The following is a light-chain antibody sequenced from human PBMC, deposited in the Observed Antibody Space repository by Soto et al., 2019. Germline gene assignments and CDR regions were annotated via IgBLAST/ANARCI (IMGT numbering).Light chain of an antibody. V-gene: IGLV2-8*01. CDR3: SSYAGSNYPYV. Sequence: SALTQPPSASGSPGQSVTIACTGTSSDVGYYNYVSWYQQPPGKAPKLLIYDVSKRPSGVPDRFSGSKSGNTASLTVSGLQAEDEGDYYCSSYAGSNYPYVFGTGTKVTVL. CDR2: DVS. J-gene: IGLJ1*01. CDR1: SSDVGYYNY.